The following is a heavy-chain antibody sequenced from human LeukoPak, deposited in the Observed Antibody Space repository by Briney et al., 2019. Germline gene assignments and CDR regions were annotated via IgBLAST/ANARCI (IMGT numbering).Heavy chain of an antibody. CDR2: ISVYTGNT. V-gene: IGHV1-18*01. Sequence: GASVKVSCKASGYTFTSYGISWVRQAPGQGLEWMGWISVYTGNTNYAQKFQGRVTMATDTSTNTAYMELRRLRSDDTAVYFCARRQHTTGWAGGPTNYYYYYMDVWGKGTTVTVSS. J-gene: IGHJ6*03. D-gene: IGHD6-19*01. CDR3: ARRQHTTGWAGGPTNYYYYYMDV. CDR1: GYTFTSYG.